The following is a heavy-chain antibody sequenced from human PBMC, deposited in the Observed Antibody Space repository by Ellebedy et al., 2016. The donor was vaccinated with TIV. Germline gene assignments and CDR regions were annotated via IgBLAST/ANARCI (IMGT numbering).Heavy chain of an antibody. CDR2: FHGNGGSA. J-gene: IGHJ2*01. CDR1: GFTFSSFA. Sequence: GESLKISCAASGFTFSSFAMHWIRQGPGKRQEYVSAFHGNGGSAFYADSVKGRFTVPRDNSNKPMFHQMSSLRAEDTALYYCAVVAGSWYFDLWGRGTLVTVSS. CDR3: AVVAGSWYFDL. D-gene: IGHD6-19*01. V-gene: IGHV3-64*03.